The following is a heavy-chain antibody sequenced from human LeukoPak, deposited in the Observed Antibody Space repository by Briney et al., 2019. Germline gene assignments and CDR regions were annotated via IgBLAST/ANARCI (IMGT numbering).Heavy chain of an antibody. CDR1: GFTFSSYA. Sequence: GGSLRLSCAAPGFTFSSYAMSWVRQAPGKGLEWVSAISGSGGSTFYADSVKGRFTISRDNSKNTLYLQMNSLRVEDTAVFYCARVADTVRAAFFDYWGQGTLVTVSS. CDR2: ISGSGGST. D-gene: IGHD5-18*01. CDR3: ARVADTVRAAFFDY. J-gene: IGHJ4*02. V-gene: IGHV3-23*01.